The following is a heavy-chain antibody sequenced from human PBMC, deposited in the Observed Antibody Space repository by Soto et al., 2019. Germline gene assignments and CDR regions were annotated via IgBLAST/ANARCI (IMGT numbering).Heavy chain of an antibody. CDR3: ARVNDYPLGIYYYGMDV. V-gene: IGHV1-69*13. CDR1: GGTFSSYS. D-gene: IGHD4-17*01. Sequence: GDSVKVSCKGAGGTFSSYSISWVLQAPGQGLEWMGGIIPIFGTANYAQKFQGRVTITADESTSTAYMELSSLRSEDTAVYYCARVNDYPLGIYYYGMDVWGQGTTVTVSS. J-gene: IGHJ6*02. CDR2: IIPIFGTA.